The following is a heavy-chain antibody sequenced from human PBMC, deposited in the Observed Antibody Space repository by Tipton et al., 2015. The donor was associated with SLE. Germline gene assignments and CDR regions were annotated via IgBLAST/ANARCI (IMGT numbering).Heavy chain of an antibody. V-gene: IGHV1-8*02. D-gene: IGHD1-1*01. CDR2: MNPNSGNT. CDR3: ARVPVRTTGGFGRFRMDV. J-gene: IGHJ6*04. Sequence: QVQLVQSGPEVKTPGASMKVSCKASGFTFSDYYLHWVRQATGQGLEWMGWMNPNSGNTGYAQKLQGRVTMTRNTSMSTAYMELNSLRSEDTAVYYCARVPVRTTGGFGRFRMDVWGKGATVTVSS. CDR1: GFTFSDYY.